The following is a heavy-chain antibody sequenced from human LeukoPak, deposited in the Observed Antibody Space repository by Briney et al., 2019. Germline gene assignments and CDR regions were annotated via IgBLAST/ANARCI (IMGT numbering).Heavy chain of an antibody. CDR1: GGSISSYY. Sequence: PSETLSLTYTVSGGSISSYYWSWIRQPPGKGLELIGFIFYSGSTNYNPSLKSRVTISIDTSKNQFSLKLSSVTAAGTAVYYCGRSSPPGVRDFDLWGRGTLVTVSS. J-gene: IGHJ2*01. V-gene: IGHV4-59*01. CDR3: GRSSPPGVRDFDL. D-gene: IGHD1-14*01. CDR2: IFYSGST.